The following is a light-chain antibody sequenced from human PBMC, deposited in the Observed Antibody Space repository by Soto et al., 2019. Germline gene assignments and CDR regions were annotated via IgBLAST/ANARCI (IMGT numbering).Light chain of an antibody. Sequence: DIPMTQSPSSLSASVGDRVTITCRASQSISNYLNWYQQKPGKAPKLLIYAASSLQSGVPSRFSGSGSGTDFTLTISSLQPEDFATYYCQPRGTFGRGTKLEI. CDR3: QPRGT. CDR2: AAS. CDR1: QSISNY. V-gene: IGKV1-39*01. J-gene: IGKJ2*02.